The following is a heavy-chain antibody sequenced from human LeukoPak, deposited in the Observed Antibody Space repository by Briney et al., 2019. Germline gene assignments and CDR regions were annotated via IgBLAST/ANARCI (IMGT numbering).Heavy chain of an antibody. J-gene: IGHJ5*02. CDR1: GSSISTVPY. V-gene: IGHV4-38-2*01. D-gene: IGHD1-1*01. CDR3: ARVRLSSNWNDPYLNWFDP. Sequence: SETLSLTCAVSGSSISTVPYWAWIRQPPSKGLEWIGYIHQSGSANYNPSLKSRVTMSVDTSKNQFSLKLSSVTAADTAVYYCARVRLSSNWNDPYLNWFDPWGQGTLVTVSS. CDR2: IHQSGSA.